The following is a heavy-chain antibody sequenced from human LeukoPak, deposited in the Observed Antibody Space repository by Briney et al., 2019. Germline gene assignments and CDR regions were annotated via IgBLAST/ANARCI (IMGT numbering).Heavy chain of an antibody. CDR1: GGSFSGYY. V-gene: IGHV4-34*01. Sequence: SETLSLTCAVYGGSFSGYYWSWIRQPPGKGLEWIGEINHSGSTNYNPSLKSRVTISVDRSKNQFSLKLSSVTAADTAVYYCARGRMGATYYFDYWGQGTLVTVSS. CDR2: INHSGST. J-gene: IGHJ4*02. D-gene: IGHD1-26*01. CDR3: ARGRMGATYYFDY.